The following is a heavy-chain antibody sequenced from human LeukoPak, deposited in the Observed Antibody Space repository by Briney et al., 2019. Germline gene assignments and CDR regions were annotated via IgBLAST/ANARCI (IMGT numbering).Heavy chain of an antibody. D-gene: IGHD1-7*01. CDR3: AKRVTGTILDY. Sequence: GGSLRLSCAASGFTFSSYWMSWVRQAPGKGLEWVANIKQDGSDKYYVDSVKGRFTISRDNSKNTLYLQMNSLRAEDTAVYYCAKRVTGTILDYWGQGTLVTVSS. J-gene: IGHJ4*02. CDR1: GFTFSSYW. V-gene: IGHV3-7*03. CDR2: IKQDGSDK.